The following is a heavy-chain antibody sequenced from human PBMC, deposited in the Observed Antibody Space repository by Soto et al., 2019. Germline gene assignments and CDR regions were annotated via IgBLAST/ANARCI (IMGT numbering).Heavy chain of an antibody. Sequence: PVGSLRLSCAASKFTFSSYWMHWVRQAPGKGLVWVSRIDPDGITTYYADSVKGRFTISRDNAKNTLYLQLNSLTAEDTAVYYCTSSGSYDIAWFDPWGQGTLVTVSS. CDR1: KFTFSSYW. CDR2: IDPDGITT. V-gene: IGHV3-74*01. J-gene: IGHJ5*02. CDR3: TSSGSYDIAWFDP. D-gene: IGHD3-10*01.